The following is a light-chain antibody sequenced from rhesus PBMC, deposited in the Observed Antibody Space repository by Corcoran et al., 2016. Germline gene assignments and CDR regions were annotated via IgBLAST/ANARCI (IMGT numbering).Light chain of an antibody. J-gene: IGKJ1*01. Sequence: DIQMTQSPSSLSASVGDRVTITCRASQGISTYLNWYQQKPGKAPKRLIYAASSLESGVPSRCSGSGSGTDFTLTSASLQPEDFATYYCLQYNSDPQTFGQGTKVEIK. CDR3: LQYNSDPQT. CDR2: AAS. CDR1: QGISTY. V-gene: IGKV1-43*02.